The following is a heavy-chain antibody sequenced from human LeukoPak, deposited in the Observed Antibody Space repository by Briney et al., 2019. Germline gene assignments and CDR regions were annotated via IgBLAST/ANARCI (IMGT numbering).Heavy chain of an antibody. J-gene: IGHJ4*02. D-gene: IGHD3-16*01. Sequence: ELVSSISSSSSYISYADSVKGRFTISRDNAKNSLYLQMNSLRAEDTAVYYCARDALGALGYWGQGTLVTVSS. CDR2: ISSSSSYI. CDR3: ARDALGALGY. V-gene: IGHV3-21*01.